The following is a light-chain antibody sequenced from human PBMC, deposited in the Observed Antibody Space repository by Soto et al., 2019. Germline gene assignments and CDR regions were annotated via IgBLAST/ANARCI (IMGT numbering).Light chain of an antibody. Sequence: EIVLTQSPGTLSLSPGERATLSCRASQSVSSSYLAWYQQKPGQAPRLLIYGASSRATGIPDRFSGSGSGRAFSLTTSRLEPQDFAVYYCQQYGSSLFTFGPGTKVDI. CDR2: GAS. J-gene: IGKJ3*01. CDR3: QQYGSSLFT. V-gene: IGKV3-20*01. CDR1: QSVSSSY.